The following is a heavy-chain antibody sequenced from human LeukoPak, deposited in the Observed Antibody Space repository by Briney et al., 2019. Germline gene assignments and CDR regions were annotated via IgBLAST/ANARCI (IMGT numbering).Heavy chain of an antibody. CDR2: IYTGGIYSGDRT. CDR1: GFTASSNY. D-gene: IGHD3-10*02. V-gene: IGHV3-66*01. CDR3: AELGITMIGGV. J-gene: IGHJ6*04. Sequence: PGGSLRLSCAASGFTASSNYMSWVRQAPGKGLEWVSVIYTGGIYSGDRTYYADSVKGRFTISRDNAKNSLYLQMNSLRAEDTAVYYCAELGITMIGGVWGKGTTVTISS.